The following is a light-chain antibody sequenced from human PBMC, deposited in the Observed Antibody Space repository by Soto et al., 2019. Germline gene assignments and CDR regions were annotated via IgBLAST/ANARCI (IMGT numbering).Light chain of an antibody. CDR2: GAS. CDR3: QQYGSSGM. CDR1: QGVSRK. V-gene: IGKV3-20*01. J-gene: IGKJ1*01. Sequence: DIVMTQSPATLSVAPGESVTFSCRASQGVSRKLAWYQHKPGQAPRLLISGASNRATGIPDRFSGSGSGTDFTLTISRLEPEEFAVYYCQQYGSSGMVGQGTKVDIK.